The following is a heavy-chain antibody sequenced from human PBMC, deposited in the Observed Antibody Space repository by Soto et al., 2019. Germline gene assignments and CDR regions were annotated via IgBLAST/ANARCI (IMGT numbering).Heavy chain of an antibody. J-gene: IGHJ5*02. V-gene: IGHV1-2*02. CDR3: ARDRAAGGSHNWFDP. D-gene: IGHD6-13*01. CDR2: INPNSGAT. CDR1: GYTFTGYH. Sequence: QVQVVQSGAEVKKPGASVKVSCKASGYTFTGYHIHWVRQAPGQGLEWMGWINPNSGATNYAQTFQGRVTMTRDTSISTAYMELSRLSSDDTAVYYCARDRAAGGSHNWFDPWGQGTLVTVSS.